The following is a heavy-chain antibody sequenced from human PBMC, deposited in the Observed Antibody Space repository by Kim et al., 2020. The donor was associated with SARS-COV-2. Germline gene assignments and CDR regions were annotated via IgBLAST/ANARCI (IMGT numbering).Heavy chain of an antibody. CDR1: GYSISSGYY. CDR2: IYHSGST. Sequence: SETLSLTCTVSGYSISSGYYWGWIRQPPGKGLEWIGSIYHSGSTYYNPSLKSRVTISVDTSKNQFSLKLSSVTAADTAVYYCARGDLDYDILTGFLPRIYYFDYWGQGTLVTVSS. J-gene: IGHJ4*02. V-gene: IGHV4-38-2*02. D-gene: IGHD3-9*01. CDR3: ARGDLDYDILTGFLPRIYYFDY.